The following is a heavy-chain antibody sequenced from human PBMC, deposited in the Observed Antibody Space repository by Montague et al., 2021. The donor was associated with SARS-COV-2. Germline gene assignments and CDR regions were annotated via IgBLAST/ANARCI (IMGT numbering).Heavy chain of an antibody. J-gene: IGHJ6*02. CDR2: INHSGST. Sequence: ETLSLTCAVYGGSFSGYYWSWIRQPPGKGLEWIGEINHSGSTNYNPSXXSRVTISVDTSKNQFSLKLSSVTAADTAVYYCARRGYSYYYYGMDVWGQGTTVTVSS. V-gene: IGHV4-34*01. D-gene: IGHD5-24*01. CDR3: ARRGYSYYYYGMDV. CDR1: GGSFSGYY.